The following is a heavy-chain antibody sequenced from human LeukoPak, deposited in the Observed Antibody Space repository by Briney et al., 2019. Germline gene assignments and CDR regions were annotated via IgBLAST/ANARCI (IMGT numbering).Heavy chain of an antibody. J-gene: IGHJ1*01. D-gene: IGHD3-10*01. CDR3: ARDSGSGSLEYFQH. CDR1: GGSISSGGYY. CDR2: IYYSGST. Sequence: PSETLSLTCTVSGGSISSGGYYWRWIRQHPGKGLEWIGYIYYSGSTYYNPSLKSRVTISVDTSKNQFSLKLSSVTAADTAVYYCARDSGSGSLEYFQHWGQGTLVTVSS. V-gene: IGHV4-31*03.